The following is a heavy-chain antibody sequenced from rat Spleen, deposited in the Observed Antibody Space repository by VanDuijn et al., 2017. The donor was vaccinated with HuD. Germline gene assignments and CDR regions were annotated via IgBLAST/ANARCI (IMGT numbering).Heavy chain of an antibody. CDR3: TRGYYGYNYGY. CDR1: GFTFSDYY. V-gene: IGHV5-20*01. CDR2: ITNSGGSI. J-gene: IGHJ2*01. Sequence: EVQLVESDGGLVQPGRSLKLSCAASGFTFSDYYMAWVRQAPTKGLEWVASITNSGGSIYYRDSVKGRFTISRDNAQSTLYLQMDSLRSEDTASYYCTRGYYGYNYGYWGQGVMVTVSS. D-gene: IGHD1-9*01.